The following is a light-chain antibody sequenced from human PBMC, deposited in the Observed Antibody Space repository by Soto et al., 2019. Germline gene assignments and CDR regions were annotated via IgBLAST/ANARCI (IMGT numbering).Light chain of an antibody. J-gene: IGKJ5*01. CDR3: QKFNTAPLT. CDR2: SAS. V-gene: IGKV1-27*01. Sequence: DIQMTQSPSSLSASVGDRVTITCRASQDISVYLAWYQQKPGKVPKLLIYSASTLQSGVPSRFSGSRSGTDFTLTISRLQPEDVDTYYCQKFNTAPLTFGQGTRLEIK. CDR1: QDISVY.